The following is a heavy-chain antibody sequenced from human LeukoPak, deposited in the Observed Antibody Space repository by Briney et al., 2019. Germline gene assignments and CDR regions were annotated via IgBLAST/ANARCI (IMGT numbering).Heavy chain of an antibody. J-gene: IGHJ3*02. V-gene: IGHV1-2*02. Sequence: ASVKLSCKASGYTFTGYYMHWARQAPGQGLEWMGWINPNSGGTNYAQKFQGRVTMTRDTSISTAYMELSRLRSDDTAVYYCAKAAYYYDSSGYYPGAFDIWAKGQWSPSLQ. CDR2: INPNSGGT. D-gene: IGHD3-22*01. CDR3: AKAAYYYDSSGYYPGAFDI. CDR1: GYTFTGYY.